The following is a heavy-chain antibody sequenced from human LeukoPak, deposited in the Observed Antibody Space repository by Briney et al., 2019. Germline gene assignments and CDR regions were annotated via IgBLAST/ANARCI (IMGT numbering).Heavy chain of an antibody. CDR2: INPNSRGT. CDR3: ARGSLDY. Sequence: ASVKVSCKASGYTFTDYYMHWVRQAPGQGLESVGWINPNSRGTIYAQKFQGRVTMTRDASISTAYMEVTRLRSDDTAVYYCARGSLDYWGQGTLVTVSS. J-gene: IGHJ4*02. CDR1: GYTFTDYY. V-gene: IGHV1-2*02.